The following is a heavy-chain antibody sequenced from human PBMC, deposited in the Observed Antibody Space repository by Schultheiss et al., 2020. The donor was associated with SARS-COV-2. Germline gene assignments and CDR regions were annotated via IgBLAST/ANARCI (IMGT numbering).Heavy chain of an antibody. V-gene: IGHV4-61*01. CDR2: IYHSGNI. CDR3: ARSFQLILPQASWFDP. Sequence: SETLSLTCTVSGGSVTSASDHWSWIRQPPGKGLEWIGYIYHSGNIKYSSSLKSRVSISVDTSKNQVSLKVRSVTAADTSLYYCARSFQLILPQASWFDPWGQGTLVTVSS. D-gene: IGHD3/OR15-3a*01. CDR1: GGSVTSASDH. J-gene: IGHJ5*02.